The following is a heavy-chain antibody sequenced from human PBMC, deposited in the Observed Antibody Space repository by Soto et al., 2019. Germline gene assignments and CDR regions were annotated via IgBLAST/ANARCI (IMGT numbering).Heavy chain of an antibody. Sequence: QVQLQESGPGLVKPSGTLSLTCAVSGGSISSSNWWSWVRQPPGKGLEWIGEIYHSGSTNYNPSLQSRVTISVDKSKNQFSLKLSSVTAADTAVYYCARDKGSIAARHLDYWGQGTLVTVSS. CDR3: ARDKGSIAARHLDY. V-gene: IGHV4-4*02. CDR1: GGSISSSNW. CDR2: IYHSGST. J-gene: IGHJ4*02. D-gene: IGHD6-6*01.